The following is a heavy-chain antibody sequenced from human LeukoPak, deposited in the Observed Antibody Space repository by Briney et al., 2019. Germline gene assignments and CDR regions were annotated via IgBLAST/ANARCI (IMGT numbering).Heavy chain of an antibody. CDR2: IYYSGST. CDR1: GGSFSGYY. J-gene: IGHJ3*02. V-gene: IGHV4-59*01. Sequence: SETLSLTCAVYGGSFSGYYWSWIRQPPGKGLEWIGYIYYSGSTNYNPSLKSRVTISVDTSKNQFSLKLSSVTAADTAVYYCARDLSAYCGGDCYSGDAFDIWGQGTMVTVSS. CDR3: ARDLSAYCGGDCYSGDAFDI. D-gene: IGHD2-21*02.